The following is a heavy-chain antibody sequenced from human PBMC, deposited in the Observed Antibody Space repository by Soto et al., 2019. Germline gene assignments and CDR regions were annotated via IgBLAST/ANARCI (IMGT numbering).Heavy chain of an antibody. CDR3: ARDRSLYYGMDV. CDR2: ISYDGSNK. V-gene: IGHV3-30-3*01. Sequence: GGSLRLSCAASGFTFCSYAMHWVRQAPGKGLEWVAVISYDGSNKYYADSVKGRFTISRDNCKNTLYPQMNSLRAEDTAVYYCARDRSLYYGMDVWGQGTTVTVSS. CDR1: GFTFCSYA. J-gene: IGHJ6*02.